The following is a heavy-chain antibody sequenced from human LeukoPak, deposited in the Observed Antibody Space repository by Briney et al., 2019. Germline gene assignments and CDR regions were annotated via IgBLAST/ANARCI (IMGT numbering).Heavy chain of an antibody. CDR3: ARDPVPAGYFDY. D-gene: IGHD6-13*01. CDR1: GFSFNSYR. V-gene: IGHV3-48*02. J-gene: IGHJ4*02. Sequence: PGGSLRLSCAASGFSFNSYRMNWVRQAPGKGLEWVSYITSSSSTIYYADSVKGRFTISRDNAKNSLYLQMNSLRDEDTAVYYCARDPVPAGYFDYWGRGTLVTVSS. CDR2: ITSSSSTI.